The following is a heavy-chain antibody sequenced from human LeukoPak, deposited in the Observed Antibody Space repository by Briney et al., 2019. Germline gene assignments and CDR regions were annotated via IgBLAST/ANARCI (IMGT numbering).Heavy chain of an antibody. Sequence: SETLSLTCTVSGGSISSYYWSWIRQPPGKGLEWIGYIYYSGSTNYNPSLKSRVTISVDTSKNQFSLKLNSVTAADTAVYYCAGWHSSSWPQYYYYGMDVWGQGTTVTVSS. CDR2: IYYSGST. J-gene: IGHJ6*02. CDR1: GGSISSYY. D-gene: IGHD6-13*01. V-gene: IGHV4-59*01. CDR3: AGWHSSSWPQYYYYGMDV.